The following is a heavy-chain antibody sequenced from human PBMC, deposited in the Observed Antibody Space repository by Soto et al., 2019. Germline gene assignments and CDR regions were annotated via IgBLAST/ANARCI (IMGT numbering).Heavy chain of an antibody. J-gene: IGHJ4*02. CDR2: ISGSGGST. CDR1: GFTFISYA. V-gene: IGHV3-23*01. Sequence: GGSLRLSCASSGFTFISYAMSWVRQAPGKGLEWVSAISGSGGSTYYADSVKGRFTISRDNSKNTLYLQMNSLRAEDTAVYYCAKCPVDTAMVNDYWGQGTLVTVSS. D-gene: IGHD5-18*01. CDR3: AKCPVDTAMVNDY.